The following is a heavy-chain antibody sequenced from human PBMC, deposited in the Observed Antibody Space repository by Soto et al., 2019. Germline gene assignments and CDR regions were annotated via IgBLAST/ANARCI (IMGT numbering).Heavy chain of an antibody. CDR1: GFTFSDSY. CDR3: AGEPTGGNYDMDV. Sequence: GGSLRLSCAASGFTFSDSYMSWIRQAPGKGLEWISYITFSGNTVYYADSLKGRFTIYRDNAKNSQYLQMNSLRDEDTAVYYCAGEPTGGNYDMDVWGQGTTVTVSS. D-gene: IGHD3-16*01. V-gene: IGHV3-11*01. CDR2: ITFSGNTV. J-gene: IGHJ6*02.